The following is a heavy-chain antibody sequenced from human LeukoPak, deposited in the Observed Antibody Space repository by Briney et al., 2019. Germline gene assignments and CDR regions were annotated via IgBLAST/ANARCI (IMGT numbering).Heavy chain of an antibody. CDR1: GGSISSGSYY. CDR2: IYTSGST. Sequence: PSQTLSLTCTVSGGSISSGSYYWSWIRQPAGKGLEWIERIYTSGSTNYNPSLKSRVTISVDTSKNQFSLKLSSVTAADTAVYYCARGISLTYWGQGTLVTVSS. V-gene: IGHV4-61*02. CDR3: ARGISLTY. J-gene: IGHJ4*02.